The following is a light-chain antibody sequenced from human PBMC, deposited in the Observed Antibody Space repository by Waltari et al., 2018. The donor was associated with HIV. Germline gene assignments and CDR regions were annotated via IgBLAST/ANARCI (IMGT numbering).Light chain of an antibody. CDR1: TSNIGHNY. J-gene: IGLJ2*01. CDR2: RNN. Sequence: SVLTQPPSASGTPGQRVLISCSGSTSNIGHNYVFRYPHLPGTAPKLLIHRNNLRPSGGPDRFSVSTSGTSAALAISGLRSEDEADYYCVAWDDSARGVVFGGGTKVAVL. V-gene: IGLV1-47*01. CDR3: VAWDDSARGVV.